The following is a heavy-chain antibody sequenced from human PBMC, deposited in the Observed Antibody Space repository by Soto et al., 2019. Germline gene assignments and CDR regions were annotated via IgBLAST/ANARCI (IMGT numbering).Heavy chain of an antibody. CDR1: GYTFTSYG. Sequence: QVQRVQSGAEVKKPGASVKVSCKASGYTFTSYGISWVRQAPGQGLEWMGWISAYNGNTNYAQKLQGRVTMTTDTSTSTAYMELRSLRSDDTAVYYCASNTAMPYYYYYYGMDVWGQGTTVTVSS. CDR3: ASNTAMPYYYYYYGMDV. J-gene: IGHJ6*02. CDR2: ISAYNGNT. D-gene: IGHD5-18*01. V-gene: IGHV1-18*01.